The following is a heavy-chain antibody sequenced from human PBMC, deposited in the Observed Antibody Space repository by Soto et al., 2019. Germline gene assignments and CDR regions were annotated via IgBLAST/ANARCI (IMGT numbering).Heavy chain of an antibody. D-gene: IGHD6-6*01. CDR1: GYTFTSYG. Sequence: ASVKVSCKASGYTFTSYGISWVRQAPGQGLEWMGWISAYNGNTNYAQKLQGRVTMTTDTSTSTAYMELRSLRPDDTAVYYCARGGGYSSSGPLVYSYPDYWGQGTLVSVSS. V-gene: IGHV1-18*01. CDR2: ISAYNGNT. CDR3: ARGGGYSSSGPLVYSYPDY. J-gene: IGHJ4*02.